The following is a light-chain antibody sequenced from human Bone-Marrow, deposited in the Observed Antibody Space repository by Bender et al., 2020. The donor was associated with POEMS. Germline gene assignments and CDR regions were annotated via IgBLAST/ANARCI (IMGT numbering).Light chain of an antibody. Sequence: QSALTQPPSASGSPGQSVTISCTGTSSDVGYYNFVSWFQQHPGKAPKLIIYEVTKRPSGVPDRFSGSKSGNTASLTVSGLQAKDEAYYYCSSYAGSSTYMFGGGTKLTVL. CDR2: EVT. J-gene: IGLJ3*02. CDR3: SSYAGSSTYM. V-gene: IGLV2-8*01. CDR1: SSDVGYYNF.